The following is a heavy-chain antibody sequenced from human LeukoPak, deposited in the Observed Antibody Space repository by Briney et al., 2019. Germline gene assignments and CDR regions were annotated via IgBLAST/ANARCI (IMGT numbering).Heavy chain of an antibody. D-gene: IGHD3-16*01. CDR2: ISGSGDST. CDR3: AKALGDWPTTLDY. J-gene: IGHJ4*02. Sequence: GGSLRLSCSASGLIFRHYAVNWVRQSPGKGLEWVSGISGSGDSTYYADSVKGRFTVSRDNSKNTLYLQMNSLTAADTAVYFCAKALGDWPTTLDYWGRGTLVTVSS. CDR1: GLIFRHYA. V-gene: IGHV3-23*01.